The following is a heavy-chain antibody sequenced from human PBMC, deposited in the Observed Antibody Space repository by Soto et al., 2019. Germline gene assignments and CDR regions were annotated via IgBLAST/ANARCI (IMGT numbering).Heavy chain of an antibody. CDR3: ATDWAGMDV. Sequence: HRVRQAPGQRLEWMGWINGGNGNTKYSQNFQGRVTITRDTSASTVYMELSSLRSEDTAMYYCATDWAGMDVWGQGTTVTVSS. CDR2: INGGNGNT. J-gene: IGHJ6*02. V-gene: IGHV1-3*01. D-gene: IGHD3-16*01.